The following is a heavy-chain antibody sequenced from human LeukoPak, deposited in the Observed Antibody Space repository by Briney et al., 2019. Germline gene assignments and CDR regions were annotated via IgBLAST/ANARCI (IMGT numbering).Heavy chain of an antibody. Sequence: SETLSLTCTVSGGSISGSSYYWGWIRQPPGKGLEWIGSIYYSGSTYYNPSLKSRVTISVDTSKNQFSLKLSSVTAADTAVYYCARGRRSSTSCLGPWGQGTLVTVSS. CDR1: GGSISGSSYY. V-gene: IGHV4-39*01. CDR2: IYYSGST. D-gene: IGHD2-2*01. J-gene: IGHJ4*02. CDR3: ARGRRSSTSCLGP.